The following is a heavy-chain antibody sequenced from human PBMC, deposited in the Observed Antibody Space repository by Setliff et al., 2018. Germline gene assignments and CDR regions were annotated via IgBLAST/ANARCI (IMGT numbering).Heavy chain of an antibody. Sequence: ASVKVSCKASGYTFTSYDINWVRQATGQGLEWMGWMNPNSGNTGYAQKFQGRVTMTRNTSISTAYMELSSLRSEDTAVYYCSVRDYYDSSGYHDYWGQGTLVTVSS. J-gene: IGHJ4*02. D-gene: IGHD3-22*01. CDR3: SVRDYYDSSGYHDY. CDR2: MNPNSGNT. V-gene: IGHV1-8*01. CDR1: GYTFTSYD.